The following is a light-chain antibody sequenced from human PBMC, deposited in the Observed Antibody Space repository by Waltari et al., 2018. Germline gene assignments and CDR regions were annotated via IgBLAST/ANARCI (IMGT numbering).Light chain of an antibody. CDR3: QHYVSLPAT. J-gene: IGKJ1*01. V-gene: IGKV3-20*01. CDR2: GAS. CDR1: QSVSRT. Sequence: EIVLTQSPGTLFLSPGEGDTLSCRASQSVSRTLAWYQQKPGQAPRPLIYGASSRATGIPDRFSGSGSGTDFSLTISRLEPDDSAVYFCQHYVSLPATFGQGTKVEIK.